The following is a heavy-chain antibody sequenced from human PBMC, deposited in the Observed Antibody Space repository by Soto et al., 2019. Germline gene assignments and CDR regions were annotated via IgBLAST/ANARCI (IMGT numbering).Heavy chain of an antibody. D-gene: IGHD4-17*01. Sequence: PGESLKISCKGSGYIFTMYRIGWVRQMPAKGLEWMGIIYPGDSETRYSPSFQGQVTISVDKSISTTYLQWGSLKASDTATYYCVRHGSVEYGDYTYVYGMDVWGQGTTVTVSS. CDR3: VRHGSVEYGDYTYVYGMDV. J-gene: IGHJ6*02. CDR2: IYPGDSET. V-gene: IGHV5-51*01. CDR1: GYIFTMYR.